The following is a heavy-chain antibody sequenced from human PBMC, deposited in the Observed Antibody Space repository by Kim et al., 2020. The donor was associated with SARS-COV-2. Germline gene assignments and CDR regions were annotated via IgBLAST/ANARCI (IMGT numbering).Heavy chain of an antibody. D-gene: IGHD2-15*01. J-gene: IGHJ6*02. V-gene: IGHV3-64D*06. CDR1: GFTFSSYA. CDR3: VKVAVVVFPQPYYYYYGMDV. CDR2: ISSNGGST. Sequence: GGSLRLSCSASGFTFSSYAMHWVRQAPVKGLEYVSAISSNGGSTYYADSVKGRFTISRDNSKNTLYLQMSSLRAEDTAVYYCVKVAVVVFPQPYYYYYGMDVWGPRTTVTVSS.